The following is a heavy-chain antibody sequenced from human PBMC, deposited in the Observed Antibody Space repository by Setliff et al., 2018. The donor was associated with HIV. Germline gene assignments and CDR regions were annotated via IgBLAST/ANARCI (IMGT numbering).Heavy chain of an antibody. Sequence: ASETLSLTCSVSGGSISSSSYHGAWIRQPPGKGLVWIGTIYYSGNTYYNPSLKSRLTISLDTSTNKFSLKLRSVTAADTAVYYCARGGGSRAATSSYYYMDVWGKGTTGTVSS. CDR3: ARGGGSRAATSSYYYMDV. CDR2: IYYSGNT. J-gene: IGHJ6*03. V-gene: IGHV4-39*07. D-gene: IGHD2-15*01. CDR1: GGSISSSSYH.